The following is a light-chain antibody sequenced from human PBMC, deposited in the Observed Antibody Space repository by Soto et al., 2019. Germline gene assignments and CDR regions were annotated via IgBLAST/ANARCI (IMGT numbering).Light chain of an antibody. J-gene: IGLJ1*01. CDR1: SSDVGGYNY. Sequence: QSALTQPASLSGSPGQSITISGTGTSSDVGGYNYVSWYQQHPGKAPKLMIHDVSNRPSGVSNRLSGSKSGNTASLTISGLQDEDEADYYCSSYRGSRTTHYVFGTGTKVTVL. CDR3: SSYRGSRTTHYV. CDR2: DVS. V-gene: IGLV2-14*03.